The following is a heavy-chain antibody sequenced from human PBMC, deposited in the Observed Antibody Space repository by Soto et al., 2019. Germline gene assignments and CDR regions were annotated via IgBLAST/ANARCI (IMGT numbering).Heavy chain of an antibody. CDR2: IYYSGST. CDR1: GGSISSYY. CDR3: ARSLTHDYADY. J-gene: IGHJ4*02. V-gene: IGHV4-59*01. Sequence: SETLSLTCTVSGGSISSYYWSWIRQPPGKGLEWIGYIYYSGSTNYNPSLKTRVTISVDTSKNHFSLKLSSVTAADTAVYYCARSLTHDYADYWGQGTLVTVSS.